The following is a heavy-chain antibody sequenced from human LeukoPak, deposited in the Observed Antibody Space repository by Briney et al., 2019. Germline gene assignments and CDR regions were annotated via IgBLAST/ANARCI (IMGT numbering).Heavy chain of an antibody. V-gene: IGHV3-7*01. Sequence: GGSLRLSCAASGFTFSSYWMSWVLQAPGKGLEGVANIKEDGREKYYVDSVKGRFTSSRDNAKNSLYLPMNSLRAEDTAVYYCARAPWELLNDYWGKGTLVTVSS. CDR3: ARAPWELLNDY. CDR1: GFTFSSYW. CDR2: IKEDGREK. D-gene: IGHD1-26*01. J-gene: IGHJ4*02.